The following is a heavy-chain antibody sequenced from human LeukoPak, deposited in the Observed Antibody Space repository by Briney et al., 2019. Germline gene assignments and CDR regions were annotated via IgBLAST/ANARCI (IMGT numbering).Heavy chain of an antibody. V-gene: IGHV1-8*02. CDR3: ARVGYDSSGYYLHDY. CDR1: GYTFTNYG. Sequence: ASVKVSCKASGYTFTNYGISWVRQAPGQGLEWMGWMNPNSGNTGSAQKFQGRVSMTRNTPISTAYMELSSLRSEDTAVYYCARVGYDSSGYYLHDYWGQGTLVTVSS. J-gene: IGHJ4*02. CDR2: MNPNSGNT. D-gene: IGHD3-22*01.